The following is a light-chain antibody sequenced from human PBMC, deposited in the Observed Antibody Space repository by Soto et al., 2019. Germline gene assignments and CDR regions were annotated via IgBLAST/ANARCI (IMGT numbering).Light chain of an antibody. J-gene: IGKJ4*01. Sequence: TVLTQSPATLSLSPGERATLSCRASQSVSRYYLSWYQQRPGQPPRLLIYGASTRATGIPARFSGSGSGADFTLTNTSLQLEDFAFYYCQQALSFGGGTRVEIK. CDR1: QSVSRYY. V-gene: IGKV3D-7*01. CDR2: GAS. CDR3: QQALS.